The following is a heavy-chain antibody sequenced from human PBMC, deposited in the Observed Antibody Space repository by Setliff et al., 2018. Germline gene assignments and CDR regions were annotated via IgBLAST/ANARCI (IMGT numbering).Heavy chain of an antibody. CDR3: ARDGGEY. J-gene: IGHJ4*02. CDR1: GGSFSGYY. Sequence: ETLSLTCAVYGGSFSGYYWSWVRQAPGKGLEWVANIKQDGSEKYYVDSVKGRFTISRDNAKNSLYLQMNSLRAEDTAVYYCARDGGEYWGQGTLVTVSS. CDR2: IKQDGSEK. D-gene: IGHD3-16*01. V-gene: IGHV3-7*01.